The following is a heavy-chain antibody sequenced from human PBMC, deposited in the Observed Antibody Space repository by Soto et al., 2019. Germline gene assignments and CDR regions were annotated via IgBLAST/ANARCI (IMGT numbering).Heavy chain of an antibody. V-gene: IGHV1-2*02. Sequence: GASVKVSCKASGYTFTGYYMHWVRQAPGQGLEWMGWINPNSGGTNYAQKFQGRVTMTRDTSISTAYMELSRLRSDDTAVYYCAREVAQWAGTEYYYYYGMDVWGRGTTVTVSS. CDR3: AREVAQWAGTEYYYYYGMDV. D-gene: IGHD6-19*01. CDR2: INPNSGGT. CDR1: GYTFTGYY. J-gene: IGHJ6*02.